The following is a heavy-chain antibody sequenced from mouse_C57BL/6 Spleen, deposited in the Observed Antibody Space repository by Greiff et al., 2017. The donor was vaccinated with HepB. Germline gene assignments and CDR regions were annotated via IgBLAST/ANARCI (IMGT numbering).Heavy chain of an antibody. CDR1: GYTFTSYG. V-gene: IGHV1-81*01. CDR3: AREKDYGSSGGFDY. J-gene: IGHJ2*01. Sequence: QVQLKESGAELARPGASVKLSCKASGYTFTSYGISWVKQRTGQGLEWIGEIYPRSGNTYYNEKFKGKATLTADKSSSTAYMELRSLTSEDSAVYFCAREKDYGSSGGFDYWGQGTTLTVSS. D-gene: IGHD1-1*01. CDR2: IYPRSGNT.